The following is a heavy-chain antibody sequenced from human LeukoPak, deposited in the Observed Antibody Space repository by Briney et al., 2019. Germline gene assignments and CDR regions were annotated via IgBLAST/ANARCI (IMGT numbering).Heavy chain of an antibody. CDR3: ARANYYDSSGPPSGLDY. CDR2: IYYSGST. CDR1: GGSISSGGYY. D-gene: IGHD3-22*01. J-gene: IGHJ4*02. Sequence: PSETLSLTCTVSGGSISSGGYYWSWIRQHPGKGLEWIGYIYYSGSTYYNPSLKSRVTISVDTSKNQFSLKLSSVTAADTAVYYCARANYYDSSGPPSGLDYWGKGTLVTVSS. V-gene: IGHV4-31*03.